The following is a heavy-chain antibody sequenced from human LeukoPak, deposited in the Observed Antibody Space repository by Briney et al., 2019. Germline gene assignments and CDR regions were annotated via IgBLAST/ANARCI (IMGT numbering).Heavy chain of an antibody. J-gene: IGHJ4*02. D-gene: IGHD1-26*01. V-gene: IGHV3-9*01. Sequence: GGSLRLSCAASGFTFDDYAMHWVRQAPGKGLEWVSGISWNSGSIGYADSVKGRFTISRDNAKNSLYLQMNSLRAEDTAVYYCARVRSGQNFDYWGQGTLVTVSS. CDR1: GFTFDDYA. CDR3: ARVRSGQNFDY. CDR2: ISWNSGSI.